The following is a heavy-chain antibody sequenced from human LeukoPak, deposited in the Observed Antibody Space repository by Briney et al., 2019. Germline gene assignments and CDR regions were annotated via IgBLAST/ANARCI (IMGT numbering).Heavy chain of an antibody. J-gene: IGHJ4*02. D-gene: IGHD6-19*01. V-gene: IGHV3-7*01. CDR1: GFTFSSYA. CDR3: ARATLTYSSGRAHCLRGFIDY. CDR2: IKQDGSEK. Sequence: GGSLRLSCAASGFTFSSYAMNWVRQAPGKGLEWVANIKQDGSEKYYVDSVKGRFTISRDNAKNSLYLQMNSLRAEDTAVYYCARATLTYSSGRAHCLRGFIDYWGQGTLVTVSS.